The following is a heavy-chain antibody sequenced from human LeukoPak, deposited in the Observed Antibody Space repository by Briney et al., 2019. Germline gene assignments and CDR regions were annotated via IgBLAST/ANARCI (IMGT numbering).Heavy chain of an antibody. J-gene: IGHJ5*02. V-gene: IGHV3-11*01. CDR3: ATDGAGFDT. CDR1: GFTFNDYY. Sequence: PGGSLTLSCAASGFTFNDYYMSWIRQAPGKGLERLSYINIGGTNTHYADSVKGRFTISRDNAKKSLYLEVNNLRAEDTAVYYCATDGAGFDTWGQGVLVTVSS. CDR2: INIGGTNT.